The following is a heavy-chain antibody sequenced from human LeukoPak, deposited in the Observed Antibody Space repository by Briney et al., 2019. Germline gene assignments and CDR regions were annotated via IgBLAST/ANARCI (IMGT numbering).Heavy chain of an antibody. CDR2: INPSGGST. Sequence: ASVKVSCKASGGTFSSYAISWVRQAPGQGLEWMGIINPSGGSTSYAQKFQGRVTMTRDTSTSTVYMELSSLRSEDTAVYYCARAYYDFWSGYSLYYYGMDVWGQGTTVTVSS. CDR1: GGTFSSYA. J-gene: IGHJ6*02. CDR3: ARAYYDFWSGYSLYYYGMDV. V-gene: IGHV1-46*01. D-gene: IGHD3-3*01.